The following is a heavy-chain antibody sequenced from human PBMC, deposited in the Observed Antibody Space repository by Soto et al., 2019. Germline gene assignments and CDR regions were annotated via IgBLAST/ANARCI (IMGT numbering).Heavy chain of an antibody. D-gene: IGHD3-22*01. J-gene: IGHJ4*02. V-gene: IGHV1-46*01. CDR3: ARAQQFTDWAYYYDSSGYLDY. Sequence: ASVKVSCKASGYTFTSYYMHWVRQAPGQGLEWMGIINPSGGSTSYAQKFQGRVTMTRDTSTSTVYMELSSLRSEDTAVYYCARAQQFTDWAYYYDSSGYLDYWGQGNLVTVSS. CDR2: INPSGGST. CDR1: GYTFTSYY.